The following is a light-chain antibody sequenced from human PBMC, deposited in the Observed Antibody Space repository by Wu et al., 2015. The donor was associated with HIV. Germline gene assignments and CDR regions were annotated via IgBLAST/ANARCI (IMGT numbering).Light chain of an antibody. J-gene: IGKJ1*01. CDR2: KAS. CDR1: QSISYW. Sequence: DIQMTQSPSTLSASVGDRVTITCRASQSISYWLAWYQQKPGKAPNLLIYKASNLESGVPSRFSGSGSGTEFTLTISSLQPDDFATYYCQHYNSYPWTFGQGTKVEIK. V-gene: IGKV1-5*03. CDR3: QHYNSYPWT.